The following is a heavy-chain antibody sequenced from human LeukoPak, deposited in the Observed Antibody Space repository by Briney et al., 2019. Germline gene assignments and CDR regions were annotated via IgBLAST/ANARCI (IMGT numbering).Heavy chain of an antibody. J-gene: IGHJ3*02. Sequence: PGGSLRLSCAASGLTFTTYAMNWVRQAPGKGLEWVSYISSSGSTIYYADSVKGRFTISRDNAKNSLYLQMNSLRAEDTAVYYCASLDAYYYDSSGLPLDAFDIWGQGTMVTVSS. D-gene: IGHD3-22*01. CDR1: GLTFTTYA. CDR3: ASLDAYYYDSSGLPLDAFDI. CDR2: ISSSGSTI. V-gene: IGHV3-48*04.